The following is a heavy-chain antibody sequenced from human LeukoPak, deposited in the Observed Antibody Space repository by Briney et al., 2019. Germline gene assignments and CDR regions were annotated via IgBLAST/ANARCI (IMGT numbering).Heavy chain of an antibody. CDR2: ISSSSSYI. CDR3: AREYGDGYNWGGFDY. Sequence: GGSLRLSCAASGFTFSSYSMNWVRQAPGKGLEWVSSISSSSSYIYYADSVKGRFTISRDNAKNLLYLQMNSLRAEDTAVYYCAREYGDGYNWGGFDYWGQGTLVTVSS. CDR1: GFTFSSYS. V-gene: IGHV3-21*01. D-gene: IGHD5-24*01. J-gene: IGHJ4*02.